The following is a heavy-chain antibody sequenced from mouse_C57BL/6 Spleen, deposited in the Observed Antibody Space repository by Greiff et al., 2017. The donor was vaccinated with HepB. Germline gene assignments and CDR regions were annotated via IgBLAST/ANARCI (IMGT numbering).Heavy chain of an antibody. CDR3: ARATTVAFDY. CDR2: ISSGGSYT. Sequence: EVMLVESGGDLVKPGGSLKLSCAASGFTFSSYGMSWVRQTPDKRLEWVATISSGGSYTYYPDSVKGRFTISRDNAKNTLYLQMSSLKSEDTAMYYCARATTVAFDYWGQGTTLTVSS. J-gene: IGHJ2*01. CDR1: GFTFSSYG. D-gene: IGHD1-1*01. V-gene: IGHV5-6*01.